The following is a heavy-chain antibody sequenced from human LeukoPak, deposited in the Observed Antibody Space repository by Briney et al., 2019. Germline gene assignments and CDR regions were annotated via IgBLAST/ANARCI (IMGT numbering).Heavy chain of an antibody. J-gene: IGHJ5*02. D-gene: IGHD6-13*01. CDR1: GGSISSSSYY. CDR2: IYYSGST. Sequence: ETLSLTCTVSGGSISSSSYYWGWIRQPPGKGLEWIGSIYYSGSTYYNPSLKSRVTISVDTSKNQFSLKLSSVTAADTAVYYCARENSSSTNWFDPWGQGTLVTVSS. V-gene: IGHV4-39*07. CDR3: ARENSSSTNWFDP.